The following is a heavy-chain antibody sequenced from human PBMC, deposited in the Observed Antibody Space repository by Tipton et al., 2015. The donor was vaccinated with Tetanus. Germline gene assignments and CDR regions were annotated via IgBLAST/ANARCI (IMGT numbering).Heavy chain of an antibody. V-gene: IGHV4-31*03. D-gene: IGHD6-25*01. J-gene: IGHJ5*02. CDR1: GGSIRSGGYY. CDR2: IYYTGNT. CDR3: ARQADNWFDP. Sequence: TLSLTCTVSGGSIRSGGYYWTWIRQHPERGLEWLGYIYYTGNTYYNPSLKSRVTISVDTSKDQFSLKLTSVTAADTAVYYCARQADNWFDPWGQGTLVTVSS.